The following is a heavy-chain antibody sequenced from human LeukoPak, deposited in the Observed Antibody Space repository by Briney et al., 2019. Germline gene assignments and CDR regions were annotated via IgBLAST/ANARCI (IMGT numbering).Heavy chain of an antibody. Sequence: ASVKVSCKASGYTFTGYYMHWVRQAPGQGLEWMGRINPNSGGTNYAQKFQGRVTMTRDTSISTAYMELSRLRSDDTAVYYCARDAPLTYYYDSSGYYYEDCWGQGTLVTVSS. CDR2: INPNSGGT. V-gene: IGHV1-2*06. CDR1: GYTFTGYY. CDR3: ARDAPLTYYYDSSGYYYEDC. J-gene: IGHJ4*02. D-gene: IGHD3-22*01.